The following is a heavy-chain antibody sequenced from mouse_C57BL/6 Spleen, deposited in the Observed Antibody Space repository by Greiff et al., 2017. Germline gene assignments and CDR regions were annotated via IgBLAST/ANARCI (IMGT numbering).Heavy chain of an antibody. Sequence: EVQLQQSGPVLVKPGASVKMSCKASGYTFTDYYMNWVKQSHGKSLEWIGVINPCNGGTSYNQKFKGKATLTVDKSSSTAYMELNSLTSEDSAVYYCARDDTTPLDYWGQGTTLTVSS. J-gene: IGHJ2*01. D-gene: IGHD1-1*01. V-gene: IGHV1-19*01. CDR3: ARDDTTPLDY. CDR1: GYTFTDYY. CDR2: INPCNGGT.